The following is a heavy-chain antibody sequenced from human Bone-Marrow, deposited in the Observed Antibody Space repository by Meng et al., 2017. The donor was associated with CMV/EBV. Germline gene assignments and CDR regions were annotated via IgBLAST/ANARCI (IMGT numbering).Heavy chain of an antibody. CDR2: ISSSSSYI. CDR1: GFTFSNYN. Sequence: GEYLRLSCPVSGFTFSNYNMNWVRQAPGTGLEWVSSISSSSSYIYYADSVKGRFTISRDNAKNSLFLQMTSLRAEDTAVYYCAREVAPTKGYGMDVWGQGTTVTVSS. D-gene: IGHD5-12*01. CDR3: AREVAPTKGYGMDV. V-gene: IGHV3-21*06. J-gene: IGHJ6*02.